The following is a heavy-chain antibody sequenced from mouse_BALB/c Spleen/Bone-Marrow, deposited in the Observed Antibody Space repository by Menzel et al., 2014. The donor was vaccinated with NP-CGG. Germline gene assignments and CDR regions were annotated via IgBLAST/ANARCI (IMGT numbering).Heavy chain of an antibody. CDR2: FSPGDGDT. D-gene: IGHD2-1*01. J-gene: IGHJ2*01. CDR3: ARVYYGNLDH. V-gene: IGHV1-80*01. Sequence: QVQLQQSGAELVRPGSSVKISCKASGYAFSTHWMNRVKQRPGQGLEWIGQFSPGDGDTNYNGKFRGKATLTADKSSSTAYIQLSSLTSEDSAVYFCARVYYGNLDHWGQGTTLTVSS. CDR1: GYAFSTHW.